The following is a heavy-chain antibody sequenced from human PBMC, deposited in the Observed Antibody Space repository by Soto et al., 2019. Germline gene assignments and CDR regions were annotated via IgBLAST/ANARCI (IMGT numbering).Heavy chain of an antibody. Sequence: QVQLVESGGGVVQPGRSLRLSCAASGFTFSTYAMHWVRQAPGKGLEWVTVISYDGINKYYADSVKGRFTISRDNSKNTLYLQMNSLRAEDTAVYYCARDGGSYWGQGTPVIVSS. J-gene: IGHJ4*02. CDR1: GFTFSTYA. D-gene: IGHD3-16*01. CDR3: ARDGGSY. V-gene: IGHV3-30-3*01. CDR2: ISYDGINK.